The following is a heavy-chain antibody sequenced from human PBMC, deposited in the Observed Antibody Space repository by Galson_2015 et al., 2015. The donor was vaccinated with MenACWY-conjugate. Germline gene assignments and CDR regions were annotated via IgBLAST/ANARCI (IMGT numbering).Heavy chain of an antibody. J-gene: IGHJ3*02. CDR2: IDPKDGET. Sequence: SVKVSCKVSGYFFSKIYMHWVRQAPGKGPEWMGGIDPKDGETIYAQNFQGRVTMTEDISTDIAYMELSSLTYENTAVYYCATGLWYAFDIWGQGSMVSVSS. D-gene: IGHD2-8*02. CDR3: ATGLWYAFDI. CDR1: GYFFSKIY. V-gene: IGHV1-24*01.